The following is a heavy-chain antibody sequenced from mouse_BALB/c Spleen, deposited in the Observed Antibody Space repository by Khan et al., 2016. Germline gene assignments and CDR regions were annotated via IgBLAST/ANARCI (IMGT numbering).Heavy chain of an antibody. V-gene: IGHV2-2*02. CDR3: ASLWLRRGDPY. CDR1: GFSLTTYG. CDR2: IWTGGST. D-gene: IGHD2-2*01. Sequence: QVQLKQSGPGLVQPSQSLSITCTVSGFSLTTYGVHWVRQSPGKGLEWLGVIWTGGSTDYNAAFISRLSISKDNSKSQVFFKTNSLQANDTAIYYCASLWLRRGDPYWGQGTLVTVSA. J-gene: IGHJ3*01.